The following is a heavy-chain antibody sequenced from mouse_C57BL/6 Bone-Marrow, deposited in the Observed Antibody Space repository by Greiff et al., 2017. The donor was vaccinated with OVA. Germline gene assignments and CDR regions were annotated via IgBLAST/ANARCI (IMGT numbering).Heavy chain of an antibody. Sequence: EVKVVQSGGDLVKPGGSLKLSCAASGFTFSSYGMSWVRQTPDKRLEWVATISSGGSYTYYPDSLKGRFTISRDNAKNTLYLQMSSLKSEDTAMYYCARHDRYCGSSRGGDYWGQGTTVTVSS. V-gene: IGHV5-6*01. CDR1: GFTFSSYG. J-gene: IGHJ2*01. D-gene: IGHD1-1*01. CDR2: ISSGGSYT. CDR3: ARHDRYCGSSRGGDY.